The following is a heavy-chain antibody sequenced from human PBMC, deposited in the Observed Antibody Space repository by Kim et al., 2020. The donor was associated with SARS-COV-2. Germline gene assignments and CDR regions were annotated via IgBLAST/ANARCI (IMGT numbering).Heavy chain of an antibody. D-gene: IGHD2-2*01. Sequence: GGSLRLSCSASGFTFSSYAMHWVRQAPGKGLEYVSAIRSHGAGTYYTDSVRGRFTISRDNYKNTVYLQMSGLRPEDTAVYYCVKDRDHTSSLDGCYFDL. J-gene: IGHJ2*01. CDR1: GFTFSSYA. V-gene: IGHV3-64D*09. CDR3: VKDRDHTSSLDGCYFDL. CDR2: IRSHGAGT.